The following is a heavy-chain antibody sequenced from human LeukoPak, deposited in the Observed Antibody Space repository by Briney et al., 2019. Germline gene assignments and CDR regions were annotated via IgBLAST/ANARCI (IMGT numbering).Heavy chain of an antibody. V-gene: IGHV1-18*04. Sequence: ASVKLSCKASGYTFSSYGIGWARQAPGQRPEWLGWISAFNGNSNYAPKFQRRVTVTTDTSTNTAYMELRSLRSDDTAVYYCARSFIAVAATAYDYWGQGTLVTVSS. CDR2: ISAFNGNS. CDR3: ARSFIAVAATAYDY. CDR1: GYTFSSYG. D-gene: IGHD6-19*01. J-gene: IGHJ4*02.